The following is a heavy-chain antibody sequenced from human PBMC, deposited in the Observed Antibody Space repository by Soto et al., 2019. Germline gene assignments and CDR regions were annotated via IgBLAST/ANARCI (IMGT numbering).Heavy chain of an antibody. CDR1: GDTLTELS. Sequence: ASVKVSCKVSGDTLTELSMHWVRQGPGKGLEWMGGFDPEDGETIYAQKFQGRVTMTEDTSTDTAYMELSSLRSEDTAVYYCGEKGGHWPLRGWFKALGQGTLVIVS. V-gene: IGHV1-24*01. CDR3: GEKGGHWPLRGWFKA. J-gene: IGHJ5*02. CDR2: FDPEDGET. D-gene: IGHD4-17*01.